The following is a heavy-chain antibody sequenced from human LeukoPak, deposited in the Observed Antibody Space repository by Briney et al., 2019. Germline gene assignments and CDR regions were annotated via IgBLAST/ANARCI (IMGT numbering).Heavy chain of an antibody. D-gene: IGHD4-17*01. V-gene: IGHV3-11*06. CDR2: ISSSSTYT. CDR1: GFIFSDYY. J-gene: IGHJ4*02. CDR3: ARDLALYDNGAYVPYYFDL. Sequence: GGSLRLSCAASGFIFSDYYMSWIRQAPGKGLEWVSYISSSSTYTSYADSVKGRFTISRDNAKNSLYLDMNSLRAEDTARYYCARDLALYDNGAYVPYYFDLWGQGTLVTVSS.